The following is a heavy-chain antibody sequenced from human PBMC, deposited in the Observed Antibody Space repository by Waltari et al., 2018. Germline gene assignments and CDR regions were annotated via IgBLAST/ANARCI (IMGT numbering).Heavy chain of an antibody. D-gene: IGHD2-2*01. V-gene: IGHV6-1*01. J-gene: IGHJ6*01. CDR3: VRDRSPAGGMDV. CDR1: GARVSTNRAA. Sequence: QVQLQQSGPGLVKPSQTLSLTCAISGARVSTNRAAWNWIRQSPSRGLEWLGRTYYRSKWYNDYAISVKSRIIINPDTSKNQFSLQLNSVTPEDTAVYYCVRDRSPAGGMDVWGQGTTVTVSS. CDR2: TYYRSKWYN.